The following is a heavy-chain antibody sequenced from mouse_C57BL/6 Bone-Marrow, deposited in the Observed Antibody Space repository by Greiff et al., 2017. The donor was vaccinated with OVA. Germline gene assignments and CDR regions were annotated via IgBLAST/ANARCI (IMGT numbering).Heavy chain of an antibody. D-gene: IGHD2-2*01. CDR3: ARQGGYYYAMYY. CDR2: IYPGSGST. Sequence: VKLQQPGAELVKPGASVKMSCKASGYTFTSYWITWVKQRPGQGLEWIGDIYPGSGSTNYNETLKSKATLTVDTSSSTACMQLISLTSEDSAVYYCARQGGYYYAMYYWGQGTSGTVSS. J-gene: IGHJ4*01. V-gene: IGHV1-55*01. CDR1: GYTFTSYW.